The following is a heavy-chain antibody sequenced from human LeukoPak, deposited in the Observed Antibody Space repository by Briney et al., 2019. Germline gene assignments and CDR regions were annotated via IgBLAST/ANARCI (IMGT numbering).Heavy chain of an antibody. J-gene: IGHJ4*02. CDR3: ARTIVGPGTSYFDQ. D-gene: IGHD1-26*01. V-gene: IGHV4-34*01. Sequence: SETLSLTCAVYGGSFSDDYWNWTRQPPGKGLECLGEINHRGTHEYNPSLKSRVTMSVDTSKNEFSLRLTSVTAADTAVYYCARTIVGPGTSYFDQWGQGTLVTVSS. CDR2: INHRGTH. CDR1: GGSFSDDY.